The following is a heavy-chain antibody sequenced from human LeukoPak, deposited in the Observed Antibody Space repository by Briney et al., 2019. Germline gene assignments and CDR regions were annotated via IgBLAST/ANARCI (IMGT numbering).Heavy chain of an antibody. V-gene: IGHV1-24*01. J-gene: IGHJ4*02. D-gene: IGHD1-26*01. Sequence: ASVKVSCKVSGYTLTELSMHWVRQAPGKGLEWMGGFDPEDGGTIYAQKFQGRVTMTEDTSTDTAYMELSSLRSEDTAVYYCATVYSGSYRADYWGQGTLVTVSS. CDR1: GYTLTELS. CDR3: ATVYSGSYRADY. CDR2: FDPEDGGT.